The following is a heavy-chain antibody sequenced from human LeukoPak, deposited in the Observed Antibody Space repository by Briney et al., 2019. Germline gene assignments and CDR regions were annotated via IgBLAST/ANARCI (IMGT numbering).Heavy chain of an antibody. J-gene: IGHJ6*03. V-gene: IGHV1-69*13. Sequence: SVKVSCKASGGSFSAYGISWVRQAPGQGLEWMGGLIPFFGTANYAQKFQDRVTITADESTSTAYMELSSLRSEDTAVYYCARVVVPPAKFYYYYYMDVWGNGTTVTVSS. CDR1: GGSFSAYG. CDR2: LIPFFGTA. D-gene: IGHD2-2*01. CDR3: ARVVVPPAKFYYYYYMDV.